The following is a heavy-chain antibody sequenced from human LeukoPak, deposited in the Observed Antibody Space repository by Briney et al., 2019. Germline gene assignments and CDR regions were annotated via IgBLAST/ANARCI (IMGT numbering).Heavy chain of an antibody. D-gene: IGHD3-22*01. J-gene: IGHJ4*02. CDR1: GFTFSSYS. CDR3: ARGKYDSGGYYLDY. V-gene: IGHV4-34*01. CDR2: INHSGSI. Sequence: GSLRLSCAASGFTFSSYSMNWVRQPPGKGLTWIGEINHSGSINYNPSLKSRVTISLDTSKSQFSLKLSSVTAADTAVYYCARGKYDSGGYYLDYWGQGTLVTVSS.